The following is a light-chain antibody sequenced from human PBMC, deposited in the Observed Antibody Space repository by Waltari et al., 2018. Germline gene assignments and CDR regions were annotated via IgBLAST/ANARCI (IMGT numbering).Light chain of an antibody. CDR2: DAS. Sequence: EIVLTQSPATQSLSPGERATVSCRASQSVGRHLAWYQQKPGQAPRLLIYDASDRAADTPARFSGSGSGTDFTLTISSLEPEDFVVYYCQQRSTWPSVTFGGGTKVEIK. CDR3: QQRSTWPSVT. CDR1: QSVGRH. J-gene: IGKJ4*01. V-gene: IGKV3-11*01.